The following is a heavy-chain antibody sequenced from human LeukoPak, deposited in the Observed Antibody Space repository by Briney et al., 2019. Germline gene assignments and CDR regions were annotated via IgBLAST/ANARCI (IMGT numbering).Heavy chain of an antibody. CDR1: GFTFYTYA. J-gene: IGHJ4*02. D-gene: IGHD4-11*01. V-gene: IGHV3-30-3*01. Sequence: PGGSLRLSCALSGFTFYTYAIHWVRQAPGKGLEWVAVLSYDGSNKYYSDSVKGRLTTSRDNSKNTLHVQMNNRRGEDTAVYYCARAPPPHYSHLDYWGQGTLVIVSS. CDR2: LSYDGSNK. CDR3: ARAPPPHYSHLDY.